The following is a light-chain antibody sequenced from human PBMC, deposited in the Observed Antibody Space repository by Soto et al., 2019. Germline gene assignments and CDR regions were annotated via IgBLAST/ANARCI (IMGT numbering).Light chain of an antibody. V-gene: IGLV1-40*01. CDR2: GNS. J-gene: IGLJ2*01. Sequence: QSVLTKPPSVSGAPGQRVTISCTGSSYNIGAGYDVHWYQQLPGTAPKLLIYGNSNRPSGVPDRFSGSKSGTSASLAITGLQAEDEADYYCQSYDSSRSGRVVFGGGTKLTVL. CDR3: QSYDSSRSGRVV. CDR1: SYNIGAGYD.